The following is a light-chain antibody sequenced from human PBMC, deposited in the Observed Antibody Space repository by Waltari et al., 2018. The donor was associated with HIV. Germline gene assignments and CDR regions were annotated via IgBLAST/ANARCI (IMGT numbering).Light chain of an antibody. CDR3: QHYYSYPPWT. CDR1: QDISTF. CDR2: AAS. J-gene: IGKJ1*01. Sequence: IRMTQSPSSFSASTGDRVTITCRASQDISTFLTWYHQKPGKAPKVLIYAASTLQSGVPSRFNGSGSGTDFTLTISYLQSEDFATYYCQHYYSYPPWTFGQGTKVDIK. V-gene: IGKV1-8*01.